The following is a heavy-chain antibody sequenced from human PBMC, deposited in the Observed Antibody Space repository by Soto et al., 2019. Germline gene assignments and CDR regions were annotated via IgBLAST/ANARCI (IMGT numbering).Heavy chain of an antibody. V-gene: IGHV4-30-4*08. CDR2: IYYSGSS. Sequence: SETLSLTCSVSGDSISGDYYWSWIRQSPEKGLEWIGYIYYSGSSYSNPALQSRLSMSLDTSKNQFSLKLRSVTAADTAVYLCGRGGARWPGYFDSWGQGALVTVSS. J-gene: IGHJ4*02. CDR1: GDSISGDYY. D-gene: IGHD2-15*01. CDR3: GRGGARWPGYFDS.